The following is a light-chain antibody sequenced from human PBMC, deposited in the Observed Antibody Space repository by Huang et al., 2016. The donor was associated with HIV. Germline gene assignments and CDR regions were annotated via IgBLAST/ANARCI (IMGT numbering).Light chain of an antibody. V-gene: IGKV1-NL1*01. J-gene: IGKJ1*01. CDR2: SAS. CDR3: QQYWSTPPAT. Sequence: DIQMTQSPSSLPASVGVRVTITCRASQGISNSLAWYRQKPGKAPKLLLYSASKLESGVPSRFSGRASGTDYTLTISSLQPEDFATYYCQQYWSTPPATFGQGTKVEIK. CDR1: QGISNS.